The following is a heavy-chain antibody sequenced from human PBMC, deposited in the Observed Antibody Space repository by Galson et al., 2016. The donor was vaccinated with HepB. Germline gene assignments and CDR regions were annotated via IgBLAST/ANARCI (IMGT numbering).Heavy chain of an antibody. CDR3: AKATSYSSSWFHFDY. D-gene: IGHD6-13*01. CDR1: GFTFDVYA. V-gene: IGHV3-9*01. J-gene: IGHJ4*02. Sequence: SLRLSCAASGFTFDVYAMHWVRQAPGKGLEWVSGISCDSGRKGYADSVKGRFTISRDNAKNSLFLQMNSLRPEDTALYYCAKATSYSSSWFHFDYWGQGALVTVSS. CDR2: ISCDSGRK.